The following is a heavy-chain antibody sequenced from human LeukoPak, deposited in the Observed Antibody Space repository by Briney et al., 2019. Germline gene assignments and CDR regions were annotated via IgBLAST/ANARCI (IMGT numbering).Heavy chain of an antibody. D-gene: IGHD1-26*01. CDR2: IKQDGSEK. J-gene: IGHJ5*02. V-gene: IGHV3-7*03. CDR3: ARKLRLGGNWFDP. Sequence: GGSLRLSCAASGFTFSSYWMSWVRQAPGKGLEWVANIKQDGSEKYYVDSVKGRFTISRDNAKNSLYLQMNSLRAEDTALYYCARKLRLGGNWFDPWGQGTLVTVSS. CDR1: GFTFSSYW.